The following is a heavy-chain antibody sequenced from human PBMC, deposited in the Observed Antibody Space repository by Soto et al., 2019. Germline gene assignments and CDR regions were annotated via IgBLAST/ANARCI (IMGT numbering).Heavy chain of an antibody. CDR2: IHYSGTS. CDR1: GDSISSSSQY. D-gene: IGHD2-21*01. CDR3: ARHWIAGSSIP. Sequence: SETLSLTCSVSGDSISSSSQYWGWIRQPPGKGLEWIGSIHYSGTSYYNPSLKSRVTIFVDTSKDQLSLKLSSVTAADTAVYYCARHWIAGSSIPWGQGTLVTVSS. V-gene: IGHV4-39*01. J-gene: IGHJ5*02.